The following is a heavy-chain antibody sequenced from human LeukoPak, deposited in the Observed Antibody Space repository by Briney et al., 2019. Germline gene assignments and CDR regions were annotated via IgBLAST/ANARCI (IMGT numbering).Heavy chain of an antibody. CDR1: GFTFNSLW. Sequence: GGSLRLLCAVSGFTFNSLWMRWVRQAAGKGLGWVTDIYQGGREEYYVDSVQGRVNISRDTAKSPLYLQMNSLRAEDTAVYYCARAGYTYVTLYYWGQGTLVTVSS. CDR2: IYQGGREE. V-gene: IGHV3-7*01. CDR3: ARAGYTYVTLYY. D-gene: IGHD5-18*01. J-gene: IGHJ4*02.